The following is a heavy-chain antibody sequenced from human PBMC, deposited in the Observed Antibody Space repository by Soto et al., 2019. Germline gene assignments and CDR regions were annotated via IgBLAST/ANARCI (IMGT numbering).Heavy chain of an antibody. V-gene: IGHV3-15*01. CDR3: TAYGDFDY. CDR2: IKSKTDGGTT. D-gene: IGHD4-17*01. J-gene: IGHJ4*02. CDR1: GFTFSNAW. Sequence: GESLKISCAASGFTFSNAWMSWVRPAPGEGLEWVGRIKSKTDGGTTDYAAPVKGRFTISRDESKNTLYLQMNSLKTEDTAVYYCTAYGDFDYWGQGTLVTVSS.